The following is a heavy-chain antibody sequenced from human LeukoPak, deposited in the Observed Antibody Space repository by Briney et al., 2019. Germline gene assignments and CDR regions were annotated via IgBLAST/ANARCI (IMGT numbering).Heavy chain of an antibody. J-gene: IGHJ4*02. Sequence: GGSLRLSCAASGFTFSSYSMNWVRQAPGKGLEWVSYITSRSTPIYYADSVKGRFTISRDNAKNSLYLQMNSLRDEDTAVHYCVRDPHALDYWGRGTLVTVSS. CDR3: VRDPHALDY. V-gene: IGHV3-48*02. CDR1: GFTFSSYS. CDR2: ITSRSTPI.